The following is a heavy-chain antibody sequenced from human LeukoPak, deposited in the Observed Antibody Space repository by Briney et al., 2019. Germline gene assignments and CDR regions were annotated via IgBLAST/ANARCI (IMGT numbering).Heavy chain of an antibody. J-gene: IGHJ4*02. CDR2: ISGSGGST. CDR1: GFTFSSYA. V-gene: IGHV3-23*01. D-gene: IGHD6-19*01. Sequence: GGSLRLSCAASGFTFSSYAMSWVRQAPGKGLEWVSAISGSGGSTYYADYVQGRFTISRDNSKNTLYLQMNSLRAEDTAVYYCAKGTVAGYFDYWGQGTLVTVSS. CDR3: AKGTVAGYFDY.